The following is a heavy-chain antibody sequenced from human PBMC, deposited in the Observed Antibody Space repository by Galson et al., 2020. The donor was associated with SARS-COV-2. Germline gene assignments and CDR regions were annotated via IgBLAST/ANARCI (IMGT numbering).Heavy chain of an antibody. Sequence: GESLKIYCAASGCTFSSYGMHWVRQAPGKRLEWVAAIWYDGNNKYYADSVKGRFTISRDNSKNTLYLHMNSLRAEDTAVYYCATDTPSTVTSRGETDYWGQGTLVTVSS. CDR2: IWYDGNNK. CDR1: GCTFSSYG. J-gene: IGHJ4*02. V-gene: IGHV3-33*01. CDR3: ATDTPSTVTSRGETDY. D-gene: IGHD4-17*01.